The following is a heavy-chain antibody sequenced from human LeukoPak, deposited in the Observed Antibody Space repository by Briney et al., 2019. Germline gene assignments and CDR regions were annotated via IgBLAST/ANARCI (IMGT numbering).Heavy chain of an antibody. CDR3: AKMMGQRLYDYCMDV. CDR1: GFAFSNFA. V-gene: IGHV3-23*01. D-gene: IGHD3-16*01. CDR2: MIGSGDGT. J-gene: IGHJ6*03. Sequence: PGGSLRLSCAASGFAFSNFAMSWVRQAPGKGLEWVSAMIGSGDGTYYADSVKGRFTISRDNSKNTLYLQMNSLRAEDTAVYYCAKMMGQRLYDYCMDVWGKGTTVTVSS.